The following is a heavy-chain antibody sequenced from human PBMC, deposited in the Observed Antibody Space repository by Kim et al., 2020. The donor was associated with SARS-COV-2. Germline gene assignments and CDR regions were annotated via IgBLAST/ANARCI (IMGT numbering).Heavy chain of an antibody. CDR3: ARYSGSYYYYFDY. D-gene: IGHD1-26*01. Sequence: YAASVKGRFTISRDNAKNSLYLQMNSLRAEDTAVYYCARYSGSYYYYFDYWAQGTLVTVSS. V-gene: IGHV3-11*03. J-gene: IGHJ4*02.